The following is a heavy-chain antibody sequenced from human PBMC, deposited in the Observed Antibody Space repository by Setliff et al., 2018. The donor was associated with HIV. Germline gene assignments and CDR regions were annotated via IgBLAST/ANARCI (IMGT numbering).Heavy chain of an antibody. V-gene: IGHV3-11*03. CDR1: GFTFSDYY. Sequence: GGSLRLSCAASGFTFSDYYMSWIRQAPGKGLEWVSSISSSSYYIYYADSVKGRFTISRDNAKNSLFLQMNSLRAEDTAIYFCARSFPYYYESSGLYAMDVWGQGTTVTVSS. CDR2: ISSSSYYI. CDR3: ARSFPYYYESSGLYAMDV. J-gene: IGHJ6*02. D-gene: IGHD3-22*01.